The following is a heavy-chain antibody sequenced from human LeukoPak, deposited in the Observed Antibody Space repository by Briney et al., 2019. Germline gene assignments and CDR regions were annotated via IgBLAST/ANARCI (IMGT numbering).Heavy chain of an antibody. CDR3: ARSIAAPDRRFDP. CDR2: ISSSSSYI. V-gene: IGHV3-21*01. J-gene: IGHJ5*02. Sequence: GGSLRLSCAASGFTFSSYSMNLVRQAAGKGLEWVSSISSSSSYIYYADSVKGRFTISRDNAKNSLYLQMNSLRAEDTAVYYCARSIAAPDRRFDPWGQGTLVTVSS. D-gene: IGHD6-6*01. CDR1: GFTFSSYS.